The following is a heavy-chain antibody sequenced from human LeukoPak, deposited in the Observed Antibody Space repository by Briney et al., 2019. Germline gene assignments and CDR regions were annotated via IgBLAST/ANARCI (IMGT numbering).Heavy chain of an antibody. V-gene: IGHV3-7*01. CDR2: IKQDGSEE. CDR1: GFTFSSYW. Sequence: PGGSLRLSCAASGFTFSSYWMSWVRQALGKGLEWVANIKQDGSEENFVDSVKGRFTISRDNAKKSLYLQMNSLRAEDTAVYYCARGSSAGASLRHDYWGQGTLVTVSS. D-gene: IGHD1-26*01. CDR3: ARGSSAGASLRHDY. J-gene: IGHJ4*02.